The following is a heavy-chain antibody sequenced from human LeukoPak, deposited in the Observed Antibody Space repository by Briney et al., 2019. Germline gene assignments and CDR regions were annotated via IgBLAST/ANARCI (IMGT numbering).Heavy chain of an antibody. Sequence: SETLSLTCTVSGGSTDSYYYWSWIRQPPGKGLEWIGYIDYSGRTKYNPSLQSRVTISVDTSKTQFSLRLGSVTAADTAVYFCASNIPTPTTSPPLGYWGQGTLVTVSS. V-gene: IGHV4-59*08. CDR3: ASNIPTPTTSPPLGY. D-gene: IGHD1-1*01. CDR1: GGSTDSYYY. CDR2: IDYSGRT. J-gene: IGHJ4*02.